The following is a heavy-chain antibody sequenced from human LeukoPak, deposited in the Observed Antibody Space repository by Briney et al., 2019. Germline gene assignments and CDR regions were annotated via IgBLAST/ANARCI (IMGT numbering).Heavy chain of an antibody. J-gene: IGHJ5*02. V-gene: IGHV4-34*01. CDR1: GGSFSGYY. CDR2: INHSGST. D-gene: IGHD3-16*02. Sequence: PSETLSLTCAVYGGSFSGYYWSWIRQPPGKWLEWIGEINHSGSTNYNPSLKSRVTISVDTSKNQFSLKLSSVTAADTAVYYCARHGYDYVWGSYRRRSYNWFDPWGQGTLVTVSS. CDR3: ARHGYDYVWGSYRRRSYNWFDP.